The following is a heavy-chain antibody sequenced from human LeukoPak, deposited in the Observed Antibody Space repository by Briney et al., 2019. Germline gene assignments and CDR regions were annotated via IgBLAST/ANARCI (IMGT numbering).Heavy chain of an antibody. D-gene: IGHD3-22*01. Sequence: GGSLRLSCAASGFTVSSNYMGWVRQAPGKGLEWVSVIYSGGSTYYADSVKGRFTISRDYSKNTLFIQMNSLRAEDTAVYYCARGRIAKIVVVHSFSYGMDVWGQGTTVTVSS. CDR3: ARGRIAKIVVVHSFSYGMDV. J-gene: IGHJ6*02. CDR1: GFTVSSNY. V-gene: IGHV3-66*02. CDR2: IYSGGST.